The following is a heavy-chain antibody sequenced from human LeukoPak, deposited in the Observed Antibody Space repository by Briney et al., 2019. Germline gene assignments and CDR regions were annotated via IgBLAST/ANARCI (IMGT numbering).Heavy chain of an antibody. D-gene: IGHD3-22*01. CDR3: ARGIFNYYDSSGRFPFGYYYYYMDV. Sequence: ASVKVSCKASGGTFSSYAISWVRQAPGQGLEWMGGIIPIFGTANYAQKFQGRVTITADESTSTAYMELSSLRSEDTAVYYCARGIFNYYDSSGRFPFGYYYYYMDVWGKGTTVTISS. CDR1: GGTFSSYA. CDR2: IIPIFGTA. V-gene: IGHV1-69*13. J-gene: IGHJ6*03.